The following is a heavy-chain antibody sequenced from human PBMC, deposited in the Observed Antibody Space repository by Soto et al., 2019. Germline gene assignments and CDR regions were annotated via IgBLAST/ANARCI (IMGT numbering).Heavy chain of an antibody. Sequence: SETLSLTCAVYGGSFSGYYWSWLRQPPGKGLEWIGEINHSGSTNYNPSLKSRVTISVDTSKNQFSLKLSSVTAADTAVYYCARGPQIGYCSGGSCNGPQGAIDYWGQGTLVTVSS. CDR1: GGSFSGYY. V-gene: IGHV4-34*01. D-gene: IGHD2-15*01. CDR3: ARGPQIGYCSGGSCNGPQGAIDY. CDR2: INHSGST. J-gene: IGHJ4*02.